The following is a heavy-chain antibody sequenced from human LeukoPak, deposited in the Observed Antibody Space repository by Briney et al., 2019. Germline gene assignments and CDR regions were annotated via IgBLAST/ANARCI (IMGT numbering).Heavy chain of an antibody. J-gene: IGHJ4*02. CDR1: GYTFTSYD. Sequence: ASVKVSCKASGYTFTSYDINWVRQATGQGLEWMGWMNPNSGNTGYAQRFQGRVTMTTDTSTSTAYMELRSLRSDDTAVYYCAREYYYDSSGYYYWGQGTLVTVSS. CDR2: MNPNSGNT. D-gene: IGHD3-22*01. V-gene: IGHV1-8*01. CDR3: AREYYYDSSGYYY.